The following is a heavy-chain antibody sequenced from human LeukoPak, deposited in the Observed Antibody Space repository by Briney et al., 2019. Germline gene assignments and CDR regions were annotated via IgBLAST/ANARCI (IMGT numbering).Heavy chain of an antibody. CDR2: IYYSGST. D-gene: IGHD3-22*01. CDR3: ARGPRITMIVVVD. J-gene: IGHJ4*02. V-gene: IGHV4-39*01. Sequence: WVRQAPGKGLEWIGSIYYSGSTYYNPSLKSRVTISVDTSKNQFSLKLSSVTAADTAVYYCARGPRITMIVVVDWGQGTLVTVSS.